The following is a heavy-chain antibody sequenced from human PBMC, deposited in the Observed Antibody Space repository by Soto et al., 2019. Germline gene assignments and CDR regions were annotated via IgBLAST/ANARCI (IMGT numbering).Heavy chain of an antibody. CDR3: ARVDFGGNSYYFDY. Sequence: GGSLRLSCVASGFTFSDYGIHWVRQAPEKGLEWVAVVWFDGSIQYYGDSVKGRFTISRDNSNNTVDLQMNNPRAEDTAVYYCARVDFGGNSYYFDYWGQGTPVTVSS. CDR2: VWFDGSIQ. D-gene: IGHD1-7*01. CDR1: GFTFSDYG. V-gene: IGHV3-33*01. J-gene: IGHJ4*02.